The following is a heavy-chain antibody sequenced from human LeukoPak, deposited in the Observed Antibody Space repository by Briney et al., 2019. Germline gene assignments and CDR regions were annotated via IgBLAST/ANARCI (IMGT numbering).Heavy chain of an antibody. CDR1: GFTFSSYA. D-gene: IGHD6-19*01. CDR3: ARVAYSSGLGSWFDP. V-gene: IGHV3-66*01. J-gene: IGHJ5*02. CDR2: IYSGGST. Sequence: PGGSLRLSCAASGFTFSSYAMSWVRQAPGKGLEWVSVIYSGGSTYYADSVKGRFTISRDNSKNTLYLQMNSLRAEDTAVYYCARVAYSSGLGSWFDPWGQGTLVTVSS.